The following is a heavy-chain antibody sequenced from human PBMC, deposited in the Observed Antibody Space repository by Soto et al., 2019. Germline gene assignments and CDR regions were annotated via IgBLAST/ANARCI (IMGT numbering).Heavy chain of an antibody. CDR1: GFTFSSYA. J-gene: IGHJ5*02. D-gene: IGHD6-13*01. V-gene: IGHV3-23*01. CDR2: ISGSGGST. CDR3: AKGDLDSSSWSWSNWFDP. Sequence: PGGSLRLSCAASGFTFSSYAMSWVRQAPGKGLEWVSAISGSGGSTYYADSVKGRFTISRDNSKNTLYLQMNSLRAEDTAVYYCAKGDLDSSSWSWSNWFDPWGQGTLVTVSS.